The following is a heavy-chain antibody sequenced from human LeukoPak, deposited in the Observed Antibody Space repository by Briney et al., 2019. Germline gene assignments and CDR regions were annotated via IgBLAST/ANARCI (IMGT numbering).Heavy chain of an antibody. D-gene: IGHD5-12*01. Sequence: SSETLSLTCTVSGGSISSYYWSRIRQPPGKGLEWIGYIYYSGSTNYNPSLKSRVTISVDTSKNQSSLKLSSVTAADTAVYYCAILSRDGYNFSHYWGQGTLVTVSS. V-gene: IGHV4-59*01. J-gene: IGHJ4*02. CDR1: GGSISSYY. CDR2: IYYSGST. CDR3: AILSRDGYNFSHY.